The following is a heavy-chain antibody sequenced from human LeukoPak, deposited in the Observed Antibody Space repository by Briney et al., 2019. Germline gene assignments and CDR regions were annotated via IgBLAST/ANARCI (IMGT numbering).Heavy chain of an antibody. CDR2: ISSSGGNT. V-gene: IGHV3-23*01. CDR1: GLTFSTYG. D-gene: IGHD1-26*01. Sequence: GGSLRLSCAASGLTFSTYGLTWVRQAPGKGLEWISAISSSGGNTFYADFVKGRFTISRDNSKNTMYLQMNSLRVEDTAVYYCAKVPTRGSYLPYWGQGTLVTVSS. J-gene: IGHJ4*02. CDR3: AKVPTRGSYLPY.